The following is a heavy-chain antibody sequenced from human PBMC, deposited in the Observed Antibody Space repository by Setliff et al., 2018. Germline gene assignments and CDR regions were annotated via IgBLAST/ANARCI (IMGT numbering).Heavy chain of an antibody. J-gene: IGHJ1*01. CDR2: RHDNGER. CDR1: PGAISRHY. Sequence: PSETLSLTCTVSPGAISRHYWSWFRQAPGKGLEWLGYRHDNGERDYNPSLGSRVTISVDTSKNQFSLSSVTAADTAVYYCVRDGYSEYFQDWGRGTLVTVSS. CDR3: VRDGYSEYFQD. V-gene: IGHV4-59*11. D-gene: IGHD1-1*01.